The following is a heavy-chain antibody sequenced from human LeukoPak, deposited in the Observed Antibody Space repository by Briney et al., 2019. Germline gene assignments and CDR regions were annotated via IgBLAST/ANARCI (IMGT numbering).Heavy chain of an antibody. CDR1: GGSISSYY. J-gene: IGHJ4*02. D-gene: IGHD3-22*01. CDR3: ARNPHYYDSSGLDY. CDR2: IYYSGST. V-gene: IGHV4-59*01. Sequence: SETLSLACTVSGGSISSYYWSWIRQPPGKGLEWIGYIYYSGSTNYNPSLKSRVTISVDTSKNQFSLKLSSVTAADTAVYYCARNPHYYDSSGLDYWGREPWSPSPQ.